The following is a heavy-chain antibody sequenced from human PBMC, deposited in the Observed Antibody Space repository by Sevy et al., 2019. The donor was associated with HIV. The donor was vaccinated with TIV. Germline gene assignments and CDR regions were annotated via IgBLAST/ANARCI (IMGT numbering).Heavy chain of an antibody. CDR1: GFSFSIYA. D-gene: IGHD3-10*01. J-gene: IGHJ4*02. CDR3: VQGDSQGSGGPADY. CDR2: IRNSGGGT. Sequence: GGSLRLSCAASGFSFSIYAMTWVRQAPGKGLEWVSSIRNSGGGTNYADSVKGRFTISRDNSRNTLYLQMNSLRADDTAVYYCVQGDSQGSGGPADYWGQGTLGTGSS. V-gene: IGHV3-23*01.